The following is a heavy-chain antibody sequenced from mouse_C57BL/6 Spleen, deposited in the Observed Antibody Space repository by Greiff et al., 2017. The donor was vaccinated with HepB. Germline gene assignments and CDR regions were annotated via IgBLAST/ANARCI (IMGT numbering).Heavy chain of an antibody. CDR2: IYPGSGST. CDR1: GYTFTSYW. CDR3: ARANDYGSSSSWFAY. J-gene: IGHJ3*01. Sequence: VQLQQPGAELVKPGASVKMSCKASGYTFTSYWITWVKQRPGQGLEWIGDIYPGSGSTNYNEKFKSKATMTVATSSSTPYMQLSSLTSEDSAVYYCARANDYGSSSSWFAYWGQGTLVTVSA. D-gene: IGHD1-1*01. V-gene: IGHV1-55*01.